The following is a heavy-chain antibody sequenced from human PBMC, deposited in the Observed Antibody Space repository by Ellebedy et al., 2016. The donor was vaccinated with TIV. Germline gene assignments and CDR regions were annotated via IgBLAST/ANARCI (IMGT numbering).Heavy chain of an antibody. CDR3: AKGLSSAWYAGGNAFDI. CDR1: GFTFDDYA. V-gene: IGHV3-9*01. CDR2: ISWNSGNI. Sequence: SLKISCAASGFTFDDYAMQWVRQAPGKGLEWVSSISWNSGNIGYADSVKGRFTISRDNAKNSLYLQMNSLRAEDTALYYCAKGLSSAWYAGGNAFDIWGQGTMVTVSS. J-gene: IGHJ3*02. D-gene: IGHD6-19*01.